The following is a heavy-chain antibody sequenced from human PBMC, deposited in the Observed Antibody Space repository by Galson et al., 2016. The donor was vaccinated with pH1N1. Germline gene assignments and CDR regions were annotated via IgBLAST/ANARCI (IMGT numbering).Heavy chain of an antibody. CDR3: ARKKITATQSLLNYYYYGMDV. D-gene: IGHD1-20*01. Sequence: SLRLSCAASGFTFRNYGLHWVRQAPRKGLGWVAVIWYDGSKTYYADSVKGRFTISRDNSKNTLDLQMNSLRVEDTAVYYCARKKITATQSLLNYYYYGMDVWGQGTAVTVSS. V-gene: IGHV3-33*01. J-gene: IGHJ6*02. CDR2: IWYDGSKT. CDR1: GFTFRNYG.